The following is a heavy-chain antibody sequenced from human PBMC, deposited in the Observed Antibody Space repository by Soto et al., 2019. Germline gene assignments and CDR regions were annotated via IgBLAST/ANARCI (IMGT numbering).Heavy chain of an antibody. J-gene: IGHJ6*03. CDR1: GYTFTSYD. V-gene: IGHV1-8*01. D-gene: IGHD6-6*01. CDR2: MNPNSGNT. CDR3: ARATEIAARSYYYYYYMDV. Sequence: ASVKVSCKASGYTFTSYDINWVRQATGQGLEWMGWMNPNSGNTGYAQKFQGRVTMTRNTSISTAYMELSSLRSEDTAVYYCARATEIAARSYYYYYYMDVWGKGTTVTV.